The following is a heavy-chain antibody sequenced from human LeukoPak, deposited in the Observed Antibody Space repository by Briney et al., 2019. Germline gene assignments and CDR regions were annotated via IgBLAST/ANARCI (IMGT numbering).Heavy chain of an antibody. V-gene: IGHV4-4*02. J-gene: IGHJ4*02. Sequence: SGTLSLTCTVSGGSISSNNWWSWVRLPPGKGLEWSGEIYHSGNTNYNPSLKSRATISGDTSKNQFSLRLSSVTAADTAVYYCARARNEILAGYYSFDYWGQGILVTVSP. D-gene: IGHD3-9*01. CDR2: IYHSGNT. CDR3: ARARNEILAGYYSFDY. CDR1: GGSISSNNW.